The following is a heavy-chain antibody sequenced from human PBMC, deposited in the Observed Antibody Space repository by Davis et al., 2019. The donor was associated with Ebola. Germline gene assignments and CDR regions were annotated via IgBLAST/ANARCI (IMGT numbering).Heavy chain of an antibody. CDR2: IYPGDSDT. Sequence: PGGSLRLSCKGSGYSFTSYWIGWVRQMPGKGLEWMGIIYPGDSDTRYSPSFQGHVTISADKSISTAYLQWSSLKASDTAMYYCARGYYYDSSGYYYRADYWGQGTLVTVSS. V-gene: IGHV5-51*01. J-gene: IGHJ4*02. D-gene: IGHD3-22*01. CDR1: GYSFTSYW. CDR3: ARGYYYDSSGYYYRADY.